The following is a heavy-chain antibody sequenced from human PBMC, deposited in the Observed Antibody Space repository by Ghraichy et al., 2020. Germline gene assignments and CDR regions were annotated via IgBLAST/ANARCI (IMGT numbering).Heavy chain of an antibody. J-gene: IGHJ6*02. CDR2: ISSSSSTI. CDR3: ARDPAAILTGLGGYYYYGMDV. D-gene: IGHD3-9*01. V-gene: IGHV3-48*01. Sequence: GGSLRLSCAASGFTFSSYSMNWVRQAPGKGLEWVSYISSSSSTIYYADSVKGRFTISRDNAKNSLYLQMNSLRAEDTAVYYCARDPAAILTGLGGYYYYGMDVWGQGTTVTVSS. CDR1: GFTFSSYS.